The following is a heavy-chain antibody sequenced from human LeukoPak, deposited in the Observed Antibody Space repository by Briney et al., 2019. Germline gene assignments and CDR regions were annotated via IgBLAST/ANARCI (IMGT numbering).Heavy chain of an antibody. CDR2: INPSGGST. J-gene: IGHJ4*02. Sequence: ASVKVSCKASGYTFTSYYMHWVRQAPGQGLEWMGIINPSGGSTSYAQKFQGRVTMTRDTSTSTVYMELSSPRSEDTAVYYCARDARIFGVVIIPYYFDYWGQGTLVTVSS. V-gene: IGHV1-46*03. CDR3: ARDARIFGVVIIPYYFDY. CDR1: GYTFTSYY. D-gene: IGHD3-3*01.